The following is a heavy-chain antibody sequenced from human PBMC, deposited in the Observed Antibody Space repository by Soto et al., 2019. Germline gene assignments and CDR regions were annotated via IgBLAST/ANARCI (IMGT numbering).Heavy chain of an antibody. CDR3: TKSLRNYDFWSGPWFEP. CDR1: GVSFSNYG. J-gene: IGHJ5*02. Sequence: SLRLSCAASGVSFSNYGMRWVRQAPGKGLEWVAVISNDGTNQYYADSGKCRFTISRHNSNNTLYLQINSLRTADTTFYYCTKSLRNYDFWSGPWFEPWGQGTLVTVFS. V-gene: IGHV3-30*18. CDR2: ISNDGTNQ. D-gene: IGHD3-3*01.